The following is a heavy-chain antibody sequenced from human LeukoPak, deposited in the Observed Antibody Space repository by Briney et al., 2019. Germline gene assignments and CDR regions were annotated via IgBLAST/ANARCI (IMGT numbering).Heavy chain of an antibody. CDR3: VRQFDY. Sequence: PSQTQSLTCSVSGASINSDDYYWSWVRQPAGKGLEWIGRIYTSGSTDYNPSLKSRVTISVDTSKNQFSLRLSSVTAADTAVYYCVRQFDYWGQGTLVTVSS. CDR2: IYTSGST. CDR1: GASINSDDYY. V-gene: IGHV4-61*02. J-gene: IGHJ4*02.